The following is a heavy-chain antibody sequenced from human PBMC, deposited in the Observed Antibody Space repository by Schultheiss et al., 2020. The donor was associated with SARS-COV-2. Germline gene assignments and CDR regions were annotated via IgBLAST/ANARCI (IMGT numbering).Heavy chain of an antibody. CDR1: GGSISSSNW. V-gene: IGHV4-4*02. Sequence: SETLSLTCAVSGGSISSSNWWSWVRQPPGKGLEWIGEIYHSGSTNYNPSLKSRVTISVDKSKNQFSLKLSSVTAADTAVYYCARRRGRRCTNGVCYVDYWGQGTLVTVSS. CDR2: IYHSGST. J-gene: IGHJ4*02. D-gene: IGHD2-8*01. CDR3: ARRRGRRCTNGVCYVDY.